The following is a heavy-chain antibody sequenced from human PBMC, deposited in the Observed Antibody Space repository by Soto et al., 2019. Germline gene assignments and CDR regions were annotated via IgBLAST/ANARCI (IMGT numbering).Heavy chain of an antibody. D-gene: IGHD3-10*01. CDR1: GCSFSSYA. CDR2: IIPYIATV. Sequence: ASVKVSCKASGCSFSSYAISWVRQAPGQGRDWMGGIIPYIATVNFAQKFQDRVTISADEYTNTVYMELSSLRSEDTAVYFCARHRPYFGSGSYYYGMEVWGQRTSVTVSS. J-gene: IGHJ6*02. CDR3: ARHRPYFGSGSYYYGMEV. V-gene: IGHV1-69*13.